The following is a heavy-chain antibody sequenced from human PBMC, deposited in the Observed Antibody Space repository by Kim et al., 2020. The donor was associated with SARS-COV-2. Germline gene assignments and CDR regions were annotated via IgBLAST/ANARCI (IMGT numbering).Heavy chain of an antibody. J-gene: IGHJ4*02. V-gene: IGHV3-23*01. CDR1: GFNFGTYA. CDR3: VKGRSTVPGSKDLDY. D-gene: IGHD6-19*01. CDR2: IGSTSENI. Sequence: GGSLRLSCVASGFNFGTYAMLWVRQAPGKGLEWVSRIGSTSENIFYADSVKGRFTTSRDNSKNTVFLHLNSLRDEDKAIYYCVKGRSTVPGSKDLDYWSQGTLVTVSA.